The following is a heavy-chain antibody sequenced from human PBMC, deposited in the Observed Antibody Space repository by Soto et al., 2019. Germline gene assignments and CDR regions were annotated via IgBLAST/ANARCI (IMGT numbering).Heavy chain of an antibody. D-gene: IGHD1-26*01. CDR3: ARDPSHSYYTLFYYFDY. Sequence: EVQLLESGGGLVQPGGSLRLSCAASGFTFSTYAMTCVRQAPGKGLEWVSAISGSGSKTYYADSVKGRFTISRDDSKGTLYLQMNSLRAEDTAVYYCARDPSHSYYTLFYYFDYWGQGTLVTVSS. J-gene: IGHJ4*02. V-gene: IGHV3-23*01. CDR1: GFTFSTYA. CDR2: ISGSGSKT.